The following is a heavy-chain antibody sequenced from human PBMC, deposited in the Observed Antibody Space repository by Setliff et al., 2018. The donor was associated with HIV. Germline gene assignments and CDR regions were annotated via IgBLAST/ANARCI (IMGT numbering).Heavy chain of an antibody. D-gene: IGHD3-9*01. Sequence: PSETLSLTCTVSGGSISSHCWSWIRQPPGKGLEWIGYIYYSGITNYNPSLKSRVTISVDTSKNQFSLKLSSVTAADTAVYYCARDRTDYNVLTGQNYYYYGMDVWGQGTTVTVSS. CDR2: IYYSGIT. J-gene: IGHJ6*02. V-gene: IGHV4-59*11. CDR1: GGSISSHC. CDR3: ARDRTDYNVLTGQNYYYYGMDV.